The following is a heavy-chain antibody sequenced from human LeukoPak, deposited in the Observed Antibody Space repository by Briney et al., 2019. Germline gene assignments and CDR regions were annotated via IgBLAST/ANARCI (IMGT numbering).Heavy chain of an antibody. Sequence: GGSLRLSCAASGFTFSRYGMHWVRQAPGKGLEWVSTISSDGNNKNYADSMKGRFTISRDNSKNTLSLQMHSLRGEDTAVYYCEKDWGSYFDSGSSYLDTWGPGTLVTVSS. J-gene: IGHJ1*01. CDR2: ISSDGNNK. V-gene: IGHV3-30*18. CDR1: GFTFSRYG. D-gene: IGHD3-10*01. CDR3: EKDWGSYFDSGSSYLDT.